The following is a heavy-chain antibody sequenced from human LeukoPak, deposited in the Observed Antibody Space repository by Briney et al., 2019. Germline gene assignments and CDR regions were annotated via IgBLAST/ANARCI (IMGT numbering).Heavy chain of an antibody. J-gene: IGHJ4*02. D-gene: IGHD2-21*02. Sequence: EHASSVKGRFTISRDDSKSIAYLQMNSLKTEDTAVYHCARCGGYCFHFDYWGQGTLVTVSS. V-gene: IGHV3-49*02. CDR3: ARCGGYCFHFDY.